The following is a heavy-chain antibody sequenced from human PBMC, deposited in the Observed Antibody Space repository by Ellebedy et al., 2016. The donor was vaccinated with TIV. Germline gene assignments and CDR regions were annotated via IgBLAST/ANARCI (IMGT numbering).Heavy chain of an antibody. Sequence: GGSLRLXCAASGFTFSSYDMHWVRQATGKGLEWVSAIGTAGDTYYPGSVKGRFTISRENAKNSLYLQMNSLRAGDTAVYYCARAGCSGGSCYSDGMDVWGQGTTVTVSS. CDR2: IGTAGDT. J-gene: IGHJ6*02. CDR3: ARAGCSGGSCYSDGMDV. D-gene: IGHD2-15*01. V-gene: IGHV3-13*01. CDR1: GFTFSSYD.